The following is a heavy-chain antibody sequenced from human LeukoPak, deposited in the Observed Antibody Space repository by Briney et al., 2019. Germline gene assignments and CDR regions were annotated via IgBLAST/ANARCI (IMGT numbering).Heavy chain of an antibody. Sequence: WGSLSLSCAASGFTFSSYAMSWVRQAPGKGLEWVSDINGSGGSTYYADSVKGRITISRDNSKNILYLQMNSLGAEDAAEYSWPKDIAAAGNAIDVWGQGTMVTVSS. D-gene: IGHD6-13*01. CDR2: INGSGGST. J-gene: IGHJ3*01. V-gene: IGHV3-23*01. CDR1: GFTFSSYA. CDR3: PKDIAAAGNAIDV.